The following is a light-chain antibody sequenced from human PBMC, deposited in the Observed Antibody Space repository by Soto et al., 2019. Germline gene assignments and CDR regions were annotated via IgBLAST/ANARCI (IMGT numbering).Light chain of an antibody. J-gene: IGKJ4*01. V-gene: IGKV1-39*01. Sequence: DIQMTQSPPSLSASVGDRVTIICRASQSISSYLNWYQQKPGKAPKLLIYAASSLRSGVPSRFSGSGSGTDFTLTIISLQPEDFATYYCQQSYSKSVTFGGGTKVEIK. CDR1: QSISSY. CDR3: QQSYSKSVT. CDR2: AAS.